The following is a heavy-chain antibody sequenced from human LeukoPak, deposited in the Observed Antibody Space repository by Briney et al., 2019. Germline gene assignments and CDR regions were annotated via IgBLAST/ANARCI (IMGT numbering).Heavy chain of an antibody. D-gene: IGHD2-2*01. Sequence: GGSLRLSCSASRFTFSSYTMNWVRQAPGKGLEWVSSIDPSSTYIYYAGSVKGRFTISRDNAQNSLYLQMNSLRAEDTAVYYCARVQYPGFYYYMDVWGKGTTVTVSS. CDR3: ARVQYPGFYYYMDV. J-gene: IGHJ6*03. V-gene: IGHV3-21*01. CDR1: RFTFSSYT. CDR2: IDPSSTYI.